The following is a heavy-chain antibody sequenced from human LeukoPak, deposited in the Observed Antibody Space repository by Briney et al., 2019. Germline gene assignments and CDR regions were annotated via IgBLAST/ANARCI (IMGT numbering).Heavy chain of an antibody. CDR1: DYYISSGHY. CDR2: FHNSGTS. CDR3: TRGAGWLIDY. V-gene: IGHV4-38-2*02. J-gene: IGHJ4*02. Sequence: SETLSLTCTVSDYYISSGHYWGWIRQPPGKGLEWIGYFHNSGTSTYNPSLKSRVTISADTSKNQFSLKLNSLTTADTAVYYCTRGAGWLIDYWGQGILVTVSS. D-gene: IGHD3-16*01.